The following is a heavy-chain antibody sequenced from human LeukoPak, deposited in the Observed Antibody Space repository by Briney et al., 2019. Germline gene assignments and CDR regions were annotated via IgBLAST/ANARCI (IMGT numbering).Heavy chain of an antibody. CDR2: IYYSGST. V-gene: IGHV4-61*01. Sequence: SETLSLTCTVSGGSVSSGSYYWSWIRQPPGKGLEWIGYIYYSGSTNYNPSLKSRVTISVDTSKNQFSLKLSSVTAADTAVYYCARGGRGSSSWYVFPFDYWGQGTLVTVSS. CDR1: GGSVSSGSYY. CDR3: ARGGRGSSSWYVFPFDY. J-gene: IGHJ4*02. D-gene: IGHD6-13*01.